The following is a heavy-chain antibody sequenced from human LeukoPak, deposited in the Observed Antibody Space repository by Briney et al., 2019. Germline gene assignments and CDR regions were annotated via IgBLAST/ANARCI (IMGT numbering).Heavy chain of an antibody. J-gene: IGHJ5*02. CDR3: ARTGDYSRTTGGWFDP. Sequence: SETLSLTCTVSGASISSHYWSWVRQPPAKGLEWIGYIHYSGSTNYRPSLKSRVTISIDTSKKQFSLKLRSVNAADTAMYYCARTGDYSRTTGGWFDPWGQGTLVTVSS. CDR1: GASISSHY. V-gene: IGHV4-59*11. D-gene: IGHD4-11*01. CDR2: IHYSGST.